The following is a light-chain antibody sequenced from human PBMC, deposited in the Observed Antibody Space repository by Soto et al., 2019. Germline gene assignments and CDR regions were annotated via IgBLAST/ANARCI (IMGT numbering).Light chain of an antibody. CDR3: QQYGSSWT. CDR2: GAS. V-gene: IGKV3-20*01. CDR1: QSVSSSY. Sequence: EILLTQSPGTLSLSPGERATLCCGASQSVSSSYLAWYQQKPGQAPRLLIYGASSRATGIPDRFSGSGSGTDFTLTVSRLEPEDFAVYYCQQYGSSWTFGQGTKVDIK. J-gene: IGKJ1*01.